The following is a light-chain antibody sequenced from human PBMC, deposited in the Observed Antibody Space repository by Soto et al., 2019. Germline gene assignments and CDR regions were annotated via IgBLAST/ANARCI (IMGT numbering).Light chain of an antibody. J-gene: IGKJ1*01. CDR1: QSVSSD. CDR3: QQYNNWPPWT. V-gene: IGKV3-15*01. Sequence: EIVMSQSPATLSMSPGDRATLSCRASQSVSSDLAWYQQKPGQAPRLLIYGATTRATDIPARFSGSGSGTEFTLTISSLQSEDFAVYYCQQYNNWPPWTFGQGTKVE. CDR2: GAT.